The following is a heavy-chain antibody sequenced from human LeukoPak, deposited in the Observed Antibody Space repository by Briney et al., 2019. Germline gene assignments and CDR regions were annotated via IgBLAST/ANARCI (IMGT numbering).Heavy chain of an antibody. J-gene: IGHJ4*02. D-gene: IGHD3-3*02. CDR3: TRLPLSRYYFDY. CDR1: GGSFSVYY. CDR2: INHSGST. Sequence: SETLSLTCAVYGGSFSVYYWSWIRQPPGKGLEWIGEINHSGSTNYNPSLKSRVTISVDTSKNQFSLKLSSVTAADTAVYYCTRLPLSRYYFDYWGQGTLVTVSS. V-gene: IGHV4-34*01.